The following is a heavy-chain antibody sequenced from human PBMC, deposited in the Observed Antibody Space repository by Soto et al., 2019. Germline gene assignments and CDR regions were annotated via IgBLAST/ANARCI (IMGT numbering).Heavy chain of an antibody. CDR3: ARGVDTAMVNYFDY. V-gene: IGHV3-33*01. CDR1: GFTFSSYG. J-gene: IGHJ4*02. CDR2: IWYDGSNK. Sequence: GGSLRLSCAASGFTFSSYGMHWVRQAPGKGLEWVAVIWYDGSNKYYADSVKGRFTISRDNSKNTLYLQMNSLRAEDTAVYYCARGVDTAMVNYFDYWGQGTLVTVSS. D-gene: IGHD5-18*01.